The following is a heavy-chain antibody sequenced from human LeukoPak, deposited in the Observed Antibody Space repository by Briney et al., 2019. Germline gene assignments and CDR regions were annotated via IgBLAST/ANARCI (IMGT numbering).Heavy chain of an antibody. V-gene: IGHV1-18*01. CDR1: GYTFTSYG. D-gene: IGHD3-16*02. CDR3: ARSSPFQGDRNAFDI. Sequence: ASVKVSCKASGYTFTSYGISWVRQAPGQGLEWMGWISAYNGNTNYAQKLQGRVTITRDTSASTAYVELSSLRSEDTAVYYCARSSPFQGDRNAFDIWGQGTMVTVSS. J-gene: IGHJ3*02. CDR2: ISAYNGNT.